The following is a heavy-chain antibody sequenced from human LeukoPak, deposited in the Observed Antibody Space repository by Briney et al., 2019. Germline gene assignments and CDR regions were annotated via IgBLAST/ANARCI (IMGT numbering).Heavy chain of an antibody. CDR3: AREDGVTMGRGDYCYYGMGV. Sequence: GGSLRLSCAASGFTFSSYEMNWVRQAPGKGLEWASYIRSSGSTIYYADSVKGRFTISRDNAKNSLYLQMNSLRAEDTAVYYCAREDGVTMGRGDYCYYGMGVWGKGTTVTVSS. V-gene: IGHV3-48*03. D-gene: IGHD3-10*01. J-gene: IGHJ6*04. CDR2: IRSSGSTI. CDR1: GFTFSSYE.